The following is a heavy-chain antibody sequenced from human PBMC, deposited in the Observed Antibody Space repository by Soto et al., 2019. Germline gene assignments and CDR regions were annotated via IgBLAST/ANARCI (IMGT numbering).Heavy chain of an antibody. CDR2: INAGNGNT. D-gene: IGHD5-12*01. CDR3: GRGRQPLYSGNDLGGMDV. CDR1: GYTFTSYA. Sequence: ASVKVSCKASGYTFTSYAMHWVRQAPGQRLEWMGWINAGNGNTKYSQKFQGRVTITRDTSASTAYMGLSSLRSEDTAVYYCGRGRQPLYSGNDLGGMDVWGQGTTVTVSS. J-gene: IGHJ6*02. V-gene: IGHV1-3*01.